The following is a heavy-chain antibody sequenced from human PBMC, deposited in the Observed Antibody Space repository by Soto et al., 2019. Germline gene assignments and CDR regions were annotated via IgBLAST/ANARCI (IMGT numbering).Heavy chain of an antibody. Sequence: QVQLVESGGGVVQPGRSLRLSCAASGFTFSSYGMHWVRQAPGKGLEWVAVIWYDGSNKYYADSVKGRFTISRDNSKTTLYLQMNCLRAEDTAVYYCARMPHGRYCSGGSCHVRYYYYYYGMDVWGQGTTVTVSS. CDR2: IWYDGSNK. J-gene: IGHJ6*02. CDR1: GFTFSSYG. CDR3: ARMPHGRYCSGGSCHVRYYYYYYGMDV. V-gene: IGHV3-33*01. D-gene: IGHD2-15*01.